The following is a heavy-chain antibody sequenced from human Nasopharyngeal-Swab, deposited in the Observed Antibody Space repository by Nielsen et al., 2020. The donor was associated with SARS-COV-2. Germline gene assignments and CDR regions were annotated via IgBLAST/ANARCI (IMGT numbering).Heavy chain of an antibody. Sequence: GGSLRLSCAASGFTVSSNYMSWVRQAPGKGLEWVSVIYSGGSTYYADSVKGRFTISRDNSKNMLYLQMNSLRAEDTAVYYCAKDFESSGYYFGYWGQGTLVTVSS. CDR1: GFTVSSNY. CDR2: IYSGGST. D-gene: IGHD3-22*01. V-gene: IGHV3-53*01. CDR3: AKDFESSGYYFGY. J-gene: IGHJ4*02.